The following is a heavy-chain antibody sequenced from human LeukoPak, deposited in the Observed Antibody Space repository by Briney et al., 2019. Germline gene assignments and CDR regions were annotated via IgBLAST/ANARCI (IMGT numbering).Heavy chain of an antibody. V-gene: IGHV1-46*01. J-gene: IGHJ4*02. CDR3: ARAYYYESSGDYLGGDY. CDR2: INPSGGST. CDR1: GYTFTNYY. Sequence: ASVKVSCKASGYTFTNYYMYWVRQAPGQGLEWMGIINPSGGSTSYAQKFQGRVTMTRDTSTTTVYMELRSLRSEDTAVYYCARAYYYESSGDYLGGDYWGQGTLVTVSS. D-gene: IGHD3-22*01.